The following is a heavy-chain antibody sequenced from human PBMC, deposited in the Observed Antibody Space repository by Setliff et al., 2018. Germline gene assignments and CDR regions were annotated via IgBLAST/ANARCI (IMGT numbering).Heavy chain of an antibody. CDR3: ATDGPALNGDYIS. V-gene: IGHV4-39*07. CDR2: XXXXXXX. J-gene: IGHJ5*02. D-gene: IGHD3-10*01. CDR1: GASISTTYYY. Sequence: SETLSLTXSVSGASISTTYYYWDWIRQSPXKXXXXXXXXXXXXXXXXXPXXXSRVTXXVDKSKNQFSLSLRSVTAADTAVYYCATDGPALNGDYISWGQGTLVTVSS.